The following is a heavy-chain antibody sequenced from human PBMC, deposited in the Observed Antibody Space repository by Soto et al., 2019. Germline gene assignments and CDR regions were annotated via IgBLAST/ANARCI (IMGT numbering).Heavy chain of an antibody. CDR2: ICYRGST. V-gene: IGHV4-59*01. J-gene: IGHJ6*02. CDR3: AKDRTDYAHHYCGMDI. Sequence: PSETLSLTCAVSGGSISNYYWRWIRQTPGKGLEWIGYICYRGSTNNNPSPQRRVTISVGRSRSQFSLRLSSVTAADTSVYYSAKDRTDYAHHYCGMDIWGQATTVTVSS. CDR1: GGSISNYY. D-gene: IGHD2-2*01.